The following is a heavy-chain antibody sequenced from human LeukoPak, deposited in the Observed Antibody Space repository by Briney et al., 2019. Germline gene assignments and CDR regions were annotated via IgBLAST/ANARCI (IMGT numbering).Heavy chain of an antibody. CDR2: TYHRSKWYN. CDR1: GDSVSSNSVA. CDR3: ARGRSYSFDY. Sequence: SQTLSLTCALSGDSVSSNSVAWNWLRQSPSRGLEWLGRTYHRSKWYNDYALSVKSRISVNPDTPKNQFSLQLNSVPPEDTAVYYCARGRSYSFDYWGQGTLVTVSS. D-gene: IGHD1-26*01. J-gene: IGHJ4*02. V-gene: IGHV6-1*01.